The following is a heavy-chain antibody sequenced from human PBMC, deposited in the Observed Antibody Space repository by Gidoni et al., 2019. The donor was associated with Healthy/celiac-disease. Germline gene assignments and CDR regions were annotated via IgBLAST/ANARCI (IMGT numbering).Heavy chain of an antibody. Sequence: EVQLVESGGGLVKPGGSLRLSCAASGFPFSSYGMNWVRQAPGKGVEWVSSISSSSSYIYYADSVKGRFTISRDNAKNSLYLQMNSLRAEDTAVYYCARGGRIAVAGGGYFDYWGQGTLVTVSS. D-gene: IGHD6-19*01. CDR3: ARGGRIAVAGGGYFDY. CDR1: GFPFSSYG. CDR2: ISSSSSYI. V-gene: IGHV3-21*01. J-gene: IGHJ4*02.